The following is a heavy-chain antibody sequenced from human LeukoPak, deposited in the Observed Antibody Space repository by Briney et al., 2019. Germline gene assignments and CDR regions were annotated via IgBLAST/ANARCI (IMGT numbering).Heavy chain of an antibody. CDR2: IWYDGSNK. J-gene: IGHJ5*02. D-gene: IGHD2-2*01. Sequence: PGGSLRLSCAASGFTFSSYGMHWVRQAPGKGLEGAAVIWYDGSNKYYADSVKGRFTISRDNSKNTLYLQMNSLRAEDTAVYYCARSSPCGYCSSTSGHWFDPWGQGTLVTVSS. CDR1: GFTFSSYG. V-gene: IGHV3-33*01. CDR3: ARSSPCGYCSSTSGHWFDP.